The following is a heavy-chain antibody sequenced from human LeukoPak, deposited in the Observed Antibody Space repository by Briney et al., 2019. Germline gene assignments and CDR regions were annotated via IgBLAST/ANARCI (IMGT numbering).Heavy chain of an antibody. J-gene: IGHJ2*01. V-gene: IGHV4-39*07. CDR3: ARDTCGGDCHHWYFDL. CDR1: GGSISSSSYY. Sequence: PSETLSLTCTVSGGSISSSSYYWGWIRQPPGKGLEWIGSIYFSGSTYYNPSLKSRVTISIDTSKNQFSLKLSSVTAADTAVYYCARDTCGGDCHHWYFDLWGRGTLVTVSS. D-gene: IGHD2-21*02. CDR2: IYFSGST.